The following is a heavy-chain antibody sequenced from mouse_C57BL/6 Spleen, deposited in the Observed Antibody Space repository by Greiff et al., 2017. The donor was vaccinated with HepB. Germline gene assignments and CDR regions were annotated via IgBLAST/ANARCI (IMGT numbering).Heavy chain of an antibody. V-gene: IGHV1-15*01. J-gene: IGHJ3*01. D-gene: IGHD2-1*01. CDR3: RGGNYSWFAY. Sequence: VQGVESGAELVRPGASVTLSCKASGYTFTDYEMHWVKQTPVHGLEWIGAIDPETGGTAYNQKFKGKAILTADKSSSTAYMELRSLTSEDSAVYYCRGGNYSWFAYWGQGTLVTVSA. CDR2: IDPETGGT. CDR1: GYTFTDYE.